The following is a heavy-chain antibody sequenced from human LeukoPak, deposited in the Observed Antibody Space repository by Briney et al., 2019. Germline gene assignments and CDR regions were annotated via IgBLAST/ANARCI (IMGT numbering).Heavy chain of an antibody. V-gene: IGHV4-59*01. CDR1: GGSISSYY. D-gene: IGHD6-19*01. Sequence: SETLSLTCTVSGGSISSYYWSWIRQPPGKGLEWIGYIYSRGSTNYNPSLKSRVTISVDTSKNQFSLKLSSVTAADTAVYYCARGSDSSGWYFGYWGQGTLVTVSS. J-gene: IGHJ4*02. CDR2: IYSRGST. CDR3: ARGSDSSGWYFGY.